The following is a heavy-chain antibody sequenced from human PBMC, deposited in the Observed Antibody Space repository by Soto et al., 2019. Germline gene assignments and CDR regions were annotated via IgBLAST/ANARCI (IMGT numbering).Heavy chain of an antibody. CDR1: GVTFSDYY. V-gene: IGHV3-11*01. CDR2: ISSSGSTI. Sequence: GSLRLSCAASGVTFSDYYMSWIRKAPGKGLEWVSDISSSGSTIYYADSVKGRFTISRDNAKNSLFLQMNGLRAEDTAVYYCARDSSLYCSGGRCYVDYWGQGTLVTVSS. J-gene: IGHJ4*02. CDR3: ARDSSLYCSGGRCYVDY. D-gene: IGHD2-15*01.